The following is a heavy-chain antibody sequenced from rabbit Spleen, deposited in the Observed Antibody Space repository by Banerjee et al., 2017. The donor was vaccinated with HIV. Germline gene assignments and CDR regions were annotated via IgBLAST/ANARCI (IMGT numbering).Heavy chain of an antibody. Sequence: QEQLVESGGGLVRPEGSLTLTCTASGFSFSSGYDMSWVRQAPGKGLELIACIYTGSGGTWYANWAKGRFTISKTSSTAVTLQMTSLTAADTATYFCARSIDGDTGWYYFRLWGPGTLVTVS. CDR2: IYTGSGGT. D-gene: IGHD2-1*01. J-gene: IGHJ4*01. V-gene: IGHV1S45*01. CDR3: ARSIDGDTGWYYFRL. CDR1: GFSFSSGYD.